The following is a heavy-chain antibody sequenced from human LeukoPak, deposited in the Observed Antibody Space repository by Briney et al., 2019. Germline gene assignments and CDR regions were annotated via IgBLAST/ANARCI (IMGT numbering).Heavy chain of an antibody. J-gene: IGHJ4*02. Sequence: GGSLRLSCAASGFTFSDAWMSWVRQAPGKGLEWIGRIKSKTDDGTTDYAAPVKGRFTISRDDSKNTLYLQMNSLKTEDTAVYYCTTDHLDDWGQGTLVTVS. CDR1: GFTFSDAW. V-gene: IGHV3-15*01. CDR3: TTDHLDD. CDR2: IKSKTDDGTT.